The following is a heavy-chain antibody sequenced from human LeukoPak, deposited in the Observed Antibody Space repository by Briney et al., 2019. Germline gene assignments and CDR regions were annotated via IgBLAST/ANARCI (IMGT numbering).Heavy chain of an antibody. CDR3: ARPPTQMGAMIVVVITTFTFDI. Sequence: GGSLRLSCAASGFTFSSYAMHWVRQAPGKGLEWVAVISYDGSNKYSADSVKGRFTISRDNSKNTLYLQMSSLRAEDTAVYYCARPPTQMGAMIVVVITTFTFDIWGQGTMVTVSS. V-gene: IGHV3-30-3*01. CDR2: ISYDGSNK. CDR1: GFTFSSYA. D-gene: IGHD3-22*01. J-gene: IGHJ3*02.